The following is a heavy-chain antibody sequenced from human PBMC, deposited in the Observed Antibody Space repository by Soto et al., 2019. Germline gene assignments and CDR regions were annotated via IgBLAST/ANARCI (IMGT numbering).Heavy chain of an antibody. J-gene: IGHJ6*02. CDR1: GFAFSSYA. CDR2: ISGSGGST. Sequence: GGSLRLSCAASGFAFSSYAMSWVRQAPGKGLEWVSAISGSGGSTYYADSVKGRFTISRDNSKNTLYLQMNSLRAEDTAVYYCAKGFSPLGYCSGGSCYPEYYYYGMDAWGQGTTVTVSS. V-gene: IGHV3-23*01. D-gene: IGHD2-15*01. CDR3: AKGFSPLGYCSGGSCYPEYYYYGMDA.